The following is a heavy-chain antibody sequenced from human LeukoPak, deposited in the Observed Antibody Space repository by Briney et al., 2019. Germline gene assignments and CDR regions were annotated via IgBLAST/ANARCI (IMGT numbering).Heavy chain of an antibody. CDR2: INTNTGNP. Sequence: GASVKVSCKASGYTFTSYAMNWVRQAPGQGLEWMGWINTNTGNPTYAQGFTGRFVFSLDTSVSTAYLQISSLKAEDTAVYYCASAGLRYCSSTSCYGDAFDIWGQGTMVTVSS. J-gene: IGHJ3*02. CDR3: ASAGLRYCSSTSCYGDAFDI. D-gene: IGHD2-2*01. V-gene: IGHV7-4-1*02. CDR1: GYTFTSYA.